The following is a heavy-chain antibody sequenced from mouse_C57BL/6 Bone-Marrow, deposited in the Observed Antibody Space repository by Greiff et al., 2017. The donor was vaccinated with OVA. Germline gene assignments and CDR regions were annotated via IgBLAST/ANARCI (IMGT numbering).Heavy chain of an antibody. CDR1: GFTFSDYG. J-gene: IGHJ3*01. CDR2: ISNLAYSI. V-gene: IGHV5-15*01. Sequence: EVKLVESGGGLVQPGGSLKLSCAASGFTFSDYGMAWVRQAPRKGPEWVAFISNLAYSIYYADTVTGRFTISRENAKNTLYLEMSSLRSEDTAMYYCARHAQSSIRRAWFAYWGQGTLVTVSA. D-gene: IGHD2-4*01. CDR3: ARHAQSSIRRAWFAY.